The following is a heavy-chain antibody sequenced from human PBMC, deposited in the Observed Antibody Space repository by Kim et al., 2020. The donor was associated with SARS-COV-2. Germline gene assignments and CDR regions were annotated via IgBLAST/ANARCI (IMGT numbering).Heavy chain of an antibody. CDR3: ATLDLD. CDR2: GSGGST. D-gene: IGHD3-3*01. Sequence: GSGGSTYYADSVKGRFTISRDNSKNTLYLQMNSLRAEETAVYYCATLDLDWGQGTLVTVSS. J-gene: IGHJ4*02. V-gene: IGHV3-23*01.